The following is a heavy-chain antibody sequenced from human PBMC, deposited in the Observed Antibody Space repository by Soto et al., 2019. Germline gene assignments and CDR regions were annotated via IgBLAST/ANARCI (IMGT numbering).Heavy chain of an antibody. CDR3: TTLSYLYYDGMDV. D-gene: IGHD2-2*01. CDR2: IKSKVDGGTA. Sequence: PGGSLRLSCAASGFTFSNAWMNWVRQGPGMGLEWLGRIKSKVDGGTADYGAATKGRFNISRDDLKNMLYLQMNSLKPDDTAVYYCTTLSYLYYDGMDVWGQGTTVTVSS. J-gene: IGHJ6*02. V-gene: IGHV3-15*01. CDR1: GFTFSNAW.